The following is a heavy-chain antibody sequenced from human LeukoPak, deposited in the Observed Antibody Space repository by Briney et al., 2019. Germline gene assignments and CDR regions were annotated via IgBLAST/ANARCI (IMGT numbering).Heavy chain of an antibody. CDR2: IKQDGSER. V-gene: IGHV3-7*01. Sequence: PGGSLRLSCTASGFTFGDYAMSWFRQAPGKGLEWVANIKQDGSERYYVDSVKGRFTISRDNAKNSLYLQMNSLRAEDTAVYYCARSYYDYVWGSYRHYYYYYYMDVWGKGTTVTVSS. CDR1: GFTFGDYA. CDR3: ARSYYDYVWGSYRHYYYYYYMDV. J-gene: IGHJ6*03. D-gene: IGHD3-16*02.